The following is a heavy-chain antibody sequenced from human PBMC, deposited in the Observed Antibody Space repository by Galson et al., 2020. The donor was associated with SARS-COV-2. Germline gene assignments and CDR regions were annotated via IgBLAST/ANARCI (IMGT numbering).Heavy chain of an antibody. D-gene: IGHD3-10*01. CDR2: ISAYNGNT. CDR1: GYTFTSYG. V-gene: IGHV1-18*01. J-gene: IGHJ6*02. CDR3: ARERGELLWFGELFTRVGYYYGMDV. Sequence: ASVKVSCKASGYTFTSYGISWVRQAPGQGLEWMGWISAYNGNTNYAQKLQGRVTMTTDTSTSTAYMELRSRRSDDTAVYYCARERGELLWFGELFTRVGYYYGMDVWGQGTTVTVSS.